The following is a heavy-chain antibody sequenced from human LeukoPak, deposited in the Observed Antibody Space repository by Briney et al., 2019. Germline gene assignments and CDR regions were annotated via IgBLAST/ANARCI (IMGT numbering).Heavy chain of an antibody. CDR1: EFIFTTFW. CDR2: IKQDGSEK. V-gene: IGHV3-7*05. J-gene: IGHJ4*02. D-gene: IGHD2-15*01. Sequence: PGGSLRLSCVGSEFIFTTFWMSWVRQAPGKGLEWLANIKQDGSEKYYVDSVKGRFTISRDNAKNSLYLQINSLRADDTAIYYCATDYKGYWGQGTLVTVSS. CDR3: ATDYKGY.